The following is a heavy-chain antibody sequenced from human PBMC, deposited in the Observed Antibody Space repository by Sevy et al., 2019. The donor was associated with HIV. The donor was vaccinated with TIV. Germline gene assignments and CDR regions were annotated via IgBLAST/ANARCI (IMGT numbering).Heavy chain of an antibody. D-gene: IGHD4-4*01. CDR3: ARDAYSRGAFDI. Sequence: GGSLRLSCAVSGFTFSSYWMNWVRQAPGKGLEWVANIKQDGSVKYYVDSVKGRFTISRDNAKNSLYLQMNSLRAEDTAVYSCARDAYSRGAFDIWGQGTVVTVSS. CDR2: IKQDGSVK. J-gene: IGHJ3*02. CDR1: GFTFSSYW. V-gene: IGHV3-7*01.